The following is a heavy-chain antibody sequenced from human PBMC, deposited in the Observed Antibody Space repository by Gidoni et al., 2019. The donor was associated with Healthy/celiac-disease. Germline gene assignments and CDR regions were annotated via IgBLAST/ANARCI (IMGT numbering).Heavy chain of an antibody. V-gene: IGHV3-66*01. CDR2: IYSGGST. D-gene: IGHD3-3*01. CDR3: ARVHYDFWSGYLDY. J-gene: IGHJ4*02. Sequence: EVQMVESGGGLVQPGGCLRLSCAASGFTVSSNYRSWVLQAPGKGLEWVSVIYSGGSTYYADSVKGRFTISRDNSKNTLYLQMHSLSAEDTAVYYCARVHYDFWSGYLDYWGQGTLVTVSS. CDR1: GFTVSSNY.